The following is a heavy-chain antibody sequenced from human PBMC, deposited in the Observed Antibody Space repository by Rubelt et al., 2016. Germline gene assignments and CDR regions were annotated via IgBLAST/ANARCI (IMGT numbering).Heavy chain of an antibody. CDR1: GYTFTGYY. CDR2: INPNSGGT. J-gene: IGHJ4*02. D-gene: IGHD3-22*01. Sequence: QVQLVQPGAEVKKPGASVKVSCKASGYTFTGYYMHWVRQAPGQGLEWMGWINPNSGGTNYAQKVQGRVTMTRDTSISTADLERSRLRSDDTAVYYCARFAIGGHSSGYLFDYWGQGTLVTVSS. V-gene: IGHV1-2*02. CDR3: ARFAIGGHSSGYLFDY.